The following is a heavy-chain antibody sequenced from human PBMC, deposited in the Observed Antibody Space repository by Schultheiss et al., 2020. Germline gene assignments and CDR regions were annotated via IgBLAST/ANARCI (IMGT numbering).Heavy chain of an antibody. CDR2: IYHSGST. D-gene: IGHD2-15*01. CDR1: GYSISSGYY. Sequence: SETLSLTCTVSGYSISSGYYWGWIRQPPGKGLEWIGSIYHSGSTNYNPSLKSRVTLSVDTSKNQVSLKLNSVTAADTAVYYCASIGYCSGGSCPDYWGQGTLVTVSS. J-gene: IGHJ4*02. V-gene: IGHV4-38-2*02. CDR3: ASIGYCSGGSCPDY.